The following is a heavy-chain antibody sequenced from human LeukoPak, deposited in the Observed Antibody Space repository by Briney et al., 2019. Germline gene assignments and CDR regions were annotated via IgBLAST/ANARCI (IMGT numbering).Heavy chain of an antibody. D-gene: IGHD6-19*01. CDR3: ARNTKRGIAVSGSSDF. CDR2: ISGSGGST. V-gene: IGHV3-23*01. Sequence: GGSLRLSCAASGFSFIGYAMSWVGQAPGKGLEWVSAISGSGGSTYYADSVKGRFTISRDNSKNTLYLQMKNLRVEDTAVYYCARNTKRGIAVSGSSDFWGQGTLVTVSS. CDR1: GFSFIGYA. J-gene: IGHJ4*02.